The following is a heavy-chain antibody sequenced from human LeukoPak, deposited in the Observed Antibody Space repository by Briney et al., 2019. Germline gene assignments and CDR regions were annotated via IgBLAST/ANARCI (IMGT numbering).Heavy chain of an antibody. Sequence: GGSLRLSCAASGFTFSSYAMSWVRQAPGKGLELVSAISGSGGSTYYADSVKGRFTISRDNSKNTLYLQMNSLRAEDTAVYYCAKPQYSSGWYDSFDYWGQGTLVTVSS. CDR3: AKPQYSSGWYDSFDY. V-gene: IGHV3-23*01. D-gene: IGHD6-19*01. CDR2: ISGSGGST. J-gene: IGHJ4*02. CDR1: GFTFSSYA.